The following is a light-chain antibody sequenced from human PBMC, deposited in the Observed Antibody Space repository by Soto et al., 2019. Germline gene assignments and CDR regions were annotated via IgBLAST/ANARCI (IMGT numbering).Light chain of an antibody. Sequence: QSALTQPASVSGSPGQSITISCTGTSSDIGNYNLVSWYQQHPGKAPKVMIYEVTKRPSGVSNRFSGSKSGNTAPLTISGLQAEDEADYYCCSYAGSSTSYVFGTGTKVTVL. V-gene: IGLV2-23*02. CDR2: EVT. J-gene: IGLJ1*01. CDR1: SSDIGNYNL. CDR3: CSYAGSSTSYV.